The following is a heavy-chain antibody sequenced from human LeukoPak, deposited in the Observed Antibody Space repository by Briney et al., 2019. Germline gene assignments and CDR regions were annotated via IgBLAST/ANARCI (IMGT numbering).Heavy chain of an antibody. Sequence: KSGESLKISCKGSEYSFATYWIGWVRQMPGQGLEWMGIIFPGDSDTRYSPSFQGQVTISADKSISTAYLQWSSLKASDTAIYYCASEYCSGGNCYFDYWGQGTLVTVPS. V-gene: IGHV5-51*01. CDR1: EYSFATYW. D-gene: IGHD2-15*01. J-gene: IGHJ4*02. CDR3: ASEYCSGGNCYFDY. CDR2: IFPGDSDT.